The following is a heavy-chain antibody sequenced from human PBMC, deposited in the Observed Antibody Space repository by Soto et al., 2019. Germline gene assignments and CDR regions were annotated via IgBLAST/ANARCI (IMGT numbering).Heavy chain of an antibody. CDR1: GGPFTNYG. V-gene: IGHV1-69*05. J-gene: IGHJ6*02. CDR2: VIPIFGSA. CDR3: ATRRKRFSDFYYYGMDV. Sequence: QVHLVQSGAEMRKPGSSVRVSCKASGGPFTNYGLNWVRQAPGQGLEWMGGVIPIFGSATYAQKFQDRVTITPXEATTTAYLELSGLRLDDTAIYYCATRRKRFSDFYYYGMDVWGQGTTVTVSS. D-gene: IGHD3-10*01.